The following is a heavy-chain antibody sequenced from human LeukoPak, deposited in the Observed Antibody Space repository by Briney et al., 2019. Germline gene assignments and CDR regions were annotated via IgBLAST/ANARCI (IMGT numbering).Heavy chain of an antibody. CDR2: ITTSSTTI. V-gene: IGHV3-48*01. Sequence: GGSLRLSCAASGFTFTSYSMNWVRQAPGTGLEWLSYITTSSTTIYYADSVKGRFTISRDNAKNSLYLQMNSLRAEDTAVYYCARSLRTVTTGFDNWGQGTLVTVSS. D-gene: IGHD4-17*01. J-gene: IGHJ4*02. CDR3: ARSLRTVTTGFDN. CDR1: GFTFTSYS.